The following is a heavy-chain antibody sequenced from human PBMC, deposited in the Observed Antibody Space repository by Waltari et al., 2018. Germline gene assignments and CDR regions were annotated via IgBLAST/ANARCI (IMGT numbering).Heavy chain of an antibody. Sequence: QLQLQESGPGLVKPSETLSLTCTVSGGSISSSSYYWGWIRQPPGKGLEWIGSIYYSGSTYYNPSLKSRVTISVDTSKNQFSLKLSSVTAADTAVYYCARTLHCSGGSCYSKGENFDYWGQGTLVTVSS. V-gene: IGHV4-39*01. CDR3: ARTLHCSGGSCYSKGENFDY. CDR2: IYYSGST. CDR1: GGSISSSSYY. D-gene: IGHD2-15*01. J-gene: IGHJ4*02.